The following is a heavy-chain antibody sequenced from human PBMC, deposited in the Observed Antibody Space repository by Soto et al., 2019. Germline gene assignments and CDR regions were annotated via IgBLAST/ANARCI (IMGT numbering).Heavy chain of an antibody. D-gene: IGHD5-18*01. CDR1: GFTFTTYW. Sequence: EVQLVESGGGLVQPGGSLRLSCAASGFTFTTYWMSWVRQAPGKGLEWVANIKEDGSEKYYVDSVKGRFTISRDNAKKSLYLQMNSLRAEDTAVYYCAGDWSDDTAAWGDVWGQGTTVTVSS. J-gene: IGHJ6*02. CDR2: IKEDGSEK. CDR3: AGDWSDDTAAWGDV. V-gene: IGHV3-7*01.